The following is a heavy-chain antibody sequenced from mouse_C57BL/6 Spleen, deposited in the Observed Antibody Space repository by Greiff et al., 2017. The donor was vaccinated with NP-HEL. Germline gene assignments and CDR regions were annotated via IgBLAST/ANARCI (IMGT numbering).Heavy chain of an antibody. J-gene: IGHJ2*01. CDR3: ARGGHYFDY. D-gene: IGHD1-1*02. V-gene: IGHV1-18*01. CDR2: INPNNGGT. CDR1: GYTFTDYN. Sequence: EVQLQQSGPELVKPGASVKIPCKASGYTFTDYNMDWVKQSHGKSLEWIGDINPNNGGTSYNQKFKGKATLTVDKSSSTAYMELRSLTSEDTAVYYCARGGHYFDYWGQGTTLTVSS.